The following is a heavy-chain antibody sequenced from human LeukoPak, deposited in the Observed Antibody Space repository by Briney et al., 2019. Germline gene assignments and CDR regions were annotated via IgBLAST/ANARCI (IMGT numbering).Heavy chain of an antibody. J-gene: IGHJ3*02. CDR1: GLTFSSYG. Sequence: PGGSLRLSCAASGLTFSSYGMHWVRQAPGKGLEWVAVISYDGSKKYYADSVKGRFTISRDNSNNTLYLQMNSLRAEDTAVYCCAQDFSRLATILLYAFDIWGQGTMVTVSS. V-gene: IGHV3-30*18. D-gene: IGHD5-12*01. CDR3: AQDFSRLATILLYAFDI. CDR2: ISYDGSKK.